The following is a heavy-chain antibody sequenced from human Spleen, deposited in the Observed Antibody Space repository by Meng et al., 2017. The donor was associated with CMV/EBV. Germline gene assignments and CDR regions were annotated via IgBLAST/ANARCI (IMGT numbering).Heavy chain of an antibody. CDR1: GDTLGVYA. V-gene: IGHV1-69*05. J-gene: IGHJ4*02. Sequence: SVKVSCKASGDTLGVYAMSWIRQAPGQGLEWLGGIIPSYDSTRYAQKFQGRITVTTDESTRTTYLELSSLKSDDTAMYYCAREGFDSGRAQKACDYWDQGTLVTVSS. CDR2: IIPSYDST. D-gene: IGHD3-10*01. CDR3: AREGFDSGRAQKACDY.